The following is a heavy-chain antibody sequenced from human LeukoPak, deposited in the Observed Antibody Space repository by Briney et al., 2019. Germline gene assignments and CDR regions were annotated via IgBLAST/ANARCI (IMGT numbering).Heavy chain of an antibody. Sequence: SETLSLTCIVSGGSISSSSYHSGWIRQPPGEGLEWVGSIYYSGSTYYNPSLKSRVTISVDTSKNQFSLKLSSVTATDTAVYHCTRRAIGYCSSTSCPDAFDIWGQGTIVTVSS. CDR1: GGSISSSSYH. CDR2: IYYSGST. D-gene: IGHD2-2*01. J-gene: IGHJ3*02. V-gene: IGHV4-39*01. CDR3: TRRAIGYCSSTSCPDAFDI.